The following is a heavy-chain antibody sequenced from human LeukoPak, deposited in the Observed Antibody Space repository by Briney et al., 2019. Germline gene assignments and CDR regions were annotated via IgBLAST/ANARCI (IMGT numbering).Heavy chain of an antibody. Sequence: ASVNVSCKASGYTFTGYYMHWVRQAPGQGLEWMGWINPNSGGTNYAQKFEGRVTMTRDTSISTAYMELSRLRSDDTAVYYCARAGIYVKFAFDIWGQGTMVTVSS. CDR2: INPNSGGT. CDR3: ARAGIYVKFAFDI. CDR1: GYTFTGYY. D-gene: IGHD3-10*01. J-gene: IGHJ3*02. V-gene: IGHV1-2*02.